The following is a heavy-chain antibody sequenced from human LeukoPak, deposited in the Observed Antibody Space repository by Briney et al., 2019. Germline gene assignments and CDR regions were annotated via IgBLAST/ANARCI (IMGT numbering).Heavy chain of an antibody. CDR2: LGGSGGST. CDR3: ARRMVNRAIDY. J-gene: IGHJ4*02. V-gene: IGHV3-23*01. CDR1: GFTFSNYA. D-gene: IGHD2-21*01. Sequence: GGSLRLSCAASGFTFSNYAMSWVRQAPGKGLEWVSGLGGSGGSTYYAGSVKGRFTISGDNFKNTLYLQMNSLRDEDTAVYYCARRMVNRAIDYWGQGTLVTVSS.